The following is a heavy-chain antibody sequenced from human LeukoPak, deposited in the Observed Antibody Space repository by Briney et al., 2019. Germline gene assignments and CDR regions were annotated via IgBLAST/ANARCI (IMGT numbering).Heavy chain of an antibody. V-gene: IGHV4-34*01. Sequence: SETLSLTCAVYGGSFSGYYWSWIRQPPGKGLEWIGEINHSGSTNYNPSLKSRVTISVDTSKNQFSLKLSSVTAADTAVYYCARGRDWSIADNWGQGTLVTVSS. D-gene: IGHD6-6*01. CDR3: ARGRDWSIADN. J-gene: IGHJ4*02. CDR1: GGSFSGYY. CDR2: INHSGST.